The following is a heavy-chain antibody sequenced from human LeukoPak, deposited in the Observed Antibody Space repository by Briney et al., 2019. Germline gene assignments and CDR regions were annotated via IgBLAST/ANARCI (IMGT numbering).Heavy chain of an antibody. CDR1: NYSISSGSY. CDR2: IYTSGYT. D-gene: IGHD3-16*01. CDR3: ARTAVLFGVDY. V-gene: IGHV4-61*02. Sequence: SETLSLTYTVSNYSISSGSYWSWIRQPAGKGLEWIGRIYTSGYTNYNPSLKSRVTISVDTSKNQFSLKLSSVTAADTAVYYCARTAVLFGVDYWGQGTLVTVSS. J-gene: IGHJ4*02.